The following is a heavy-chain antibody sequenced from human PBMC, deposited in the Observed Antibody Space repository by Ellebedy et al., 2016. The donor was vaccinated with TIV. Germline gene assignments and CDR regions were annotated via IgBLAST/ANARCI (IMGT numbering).Heavy chain of an antibody. CDR3: ARDRGITMVRGVGRFDP. CDR2: IYYSGST. D-gene: IGHD3-10*01. J-gene: IGHJ5*02. Sequence: MPSETLSLTCTVSGGSISSYYWSWIRQPPGKGLEWIGYIYYSGSTNYNPSLKSRVTISVDTSKNQFSLKLSSVTAADTAVYYCARDRGITMVRGVGRFDPWGQGTLVTVSS. CDR1: GGSISSYY. V-gene: IGHV4-59*01.